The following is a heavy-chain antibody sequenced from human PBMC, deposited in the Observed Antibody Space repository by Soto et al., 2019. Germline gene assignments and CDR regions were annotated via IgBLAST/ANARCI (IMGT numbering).Heavy chain of an antibody. Sequence: SGGSLRLSCAASGFTFSSYAMSWVRQAPGKGLEWVSAISGSGGSTYYADSVKGRFTISRDNSKNTLYLQMNSLRAEDTAVYYCAKCQSCSSWPPTFDYWGQGTLVTVSS. D-gene: IGHD6-13*01. CDR3: AKCQSCSSWPPTFDY. CDR2: ISGSGGST. V-gene: IGHV3-23*01. J-gene: IGHJ4*02. CDR1: GFTFSSYA.